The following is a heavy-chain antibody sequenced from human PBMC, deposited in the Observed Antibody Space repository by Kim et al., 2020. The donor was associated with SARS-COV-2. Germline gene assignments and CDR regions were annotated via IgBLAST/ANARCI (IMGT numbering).Heavy chain of an antibody. CDR1: GGTFSSYA. CDR3: ARGIADTEPWFDP. D-gene: IGHD6-13*01. J-gene: IGHJ5*02. V-gene: IGHV1-69*13. Sequence: SVKVSCKASGGTFSSYAISWVRQAPGQGLEWMGGIIPIFGTANYAQKFQGRVTITADESTSTAYMELSSLRSEDTAVYYCARGIADTEPWFDPWGQGTLVTVSS. CDR2: IIPIFGTA.